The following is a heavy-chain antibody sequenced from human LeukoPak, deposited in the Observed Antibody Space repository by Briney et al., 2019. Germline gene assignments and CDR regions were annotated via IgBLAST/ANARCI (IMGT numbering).Heavy chain of an antibody. CDR1: GGSISSSSYY. CDR2: IYFSGST. V-gene: IGHV4-39*07. D-gene: IGHD2-15*01. J-gene: IGHJ6*03. Sequence: PSETLSLTWTVSGGSISSSSYYLGWIRQPPGKGLEWIGRIYFSGSTYYNPSLKSRVTISVDTSKNQFSLKLSSVTAADTAVYYCARVGYCSGGSCYSPHYYYMDVWGKGTTVTVSS. CDR3: ARVGYCSGGSCYSPHYYYMDV.